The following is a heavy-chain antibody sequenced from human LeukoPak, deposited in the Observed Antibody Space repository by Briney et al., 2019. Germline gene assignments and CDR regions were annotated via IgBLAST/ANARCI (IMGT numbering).Heavy chain of an antibody. CDR1: GYTFTSYA. V-gene: IGHV1-3*03. Sequence: ASVTVSCKASGYTFTSYAMHWVRQAHGQRLEWMGWINAGNGNTKYSQEFQGRVTITRDTSASTAYMELSSLRSEDMAVYYCARGPGYCSGGSCYRFDYWGQGTLVTVSS. D-gene: IGHD2-15*01. CDR2: INAGNGNT. CDR3: ARGPGYCSGGSCYRFDY. J-gene: IGHJ4*02.